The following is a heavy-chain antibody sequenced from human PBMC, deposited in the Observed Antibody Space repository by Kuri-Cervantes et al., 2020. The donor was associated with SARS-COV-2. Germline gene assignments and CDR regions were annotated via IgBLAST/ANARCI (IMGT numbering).Heavy chain of an antibody. J-gene: IGHJ3*02. CDR3: ARVPKIGHCSSTSCSGHAFDI. Sequence: SVKVSCKASGYTFTGYYMHWVRQAPGQGLEWMGGIIPIFGTANYAQKFQGRVTITTDESTSTAYMELSRLRSDDTAVYYCARVPKIGHCSSTSCSGHAFDIWGQGTMVTVSS. CDR2: IIPIFGTA. V-gene: IGHV1-69*05. CDR1: GYTFTGYY. D-gene: IGHD2-2*01.